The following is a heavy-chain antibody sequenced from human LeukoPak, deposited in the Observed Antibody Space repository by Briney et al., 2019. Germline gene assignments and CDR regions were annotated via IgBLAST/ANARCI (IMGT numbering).Heavy chain of an antibody. Sequence: PSETLSLTCAVYGGSFSGYYWSWIRQPPGKGLEWIGEINHSGSTNYNPSLKSRVTISVDTSKNQFSLKLSSVTAADTAVYSCARRSQSLGYWSGGCCRAKIFDYWGQGTLVTVSS. CDR1: GGSFSGYY. J-gene: IGHJ4*02. D-gene: IGHD2-15*01. CDR2: INHSGST. CDR3: ARRSQSLGYWSGGCCRAKIFDY. V-gene: IGHV4-34*01.